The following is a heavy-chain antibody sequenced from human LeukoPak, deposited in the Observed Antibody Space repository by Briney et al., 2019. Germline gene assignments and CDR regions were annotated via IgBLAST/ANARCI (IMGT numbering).Heavy chain of an antibody. CDR2: ISAYNGNT. J-gene: IGHJ6*02. D-gene: IGHD4-11*01. Sequence: ASVKVSCKASGYTFTSHGISWVRQAPGQGLEWMGWISAYNGNTNYAQKLQGRVTMTTDTSTSTAYMELRSLRSDDTAVYYCARERGRYSNYYYGMDVWGQGTTVTVSS. CDR1: GYTFTSHG. V-gene: IGHV1-18*01. CDR3: ARERGRYSNYYYGMDV.